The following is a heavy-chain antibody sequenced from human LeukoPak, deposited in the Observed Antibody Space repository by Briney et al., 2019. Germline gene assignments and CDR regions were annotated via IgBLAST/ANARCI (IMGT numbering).Heavy chain of an antibody. CDR2: IYYSGST. J-gene: IGHJ5*02. CDR1: GGSISRSSYY. CDR3: ARGMQNWFDP. V-gene: IGHV4-39*07. Sequence: SETLSLTCTVSGGSISRSSYYWGWIRQPPGKGLEWIANIYYSGSTYYNPSLKSRVTISVDTSKNQFSLKLTSVTTADTAVYYCARGMQNWFDPWGQGTLVTVSS.